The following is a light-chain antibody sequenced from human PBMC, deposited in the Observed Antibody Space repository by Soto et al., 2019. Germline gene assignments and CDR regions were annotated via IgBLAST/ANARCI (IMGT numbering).Light chain of an antibody. V-gene: IGLV2-14*01. CDR2: EVS. J-gene: IGLJ1*01. CDR3: SSYTGSSTLDV. Sequence: QSVLTQPASVSGSPGQSITISCTGTSSDIGGYNYVSWYQQHPGKAPRLIIYEVSNRPSGVSNHFSGSKSGSTASLTISGLQTEDEADYYCSSYTGSSTLDVFGTGTKVTVL. CDR1: SSDIGGYNY.